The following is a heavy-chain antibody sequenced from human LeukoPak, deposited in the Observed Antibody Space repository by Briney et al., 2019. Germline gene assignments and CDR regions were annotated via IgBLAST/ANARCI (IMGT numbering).Heavy chain of an antibody. V-gene: IGHV3-21*04. CDR2: ISSSSSYI. J-gene: IGHJ4*02. CDR3: ARDSGWWRFDF. CDR1: GFTFSSYS. D-gene: IGHD6-13*01. Sequence: GGSLRLSCAASGFTFSSYSMHWVRQAPGKGLEWVSSISSSSSYIYYADSVKGRFTISRDNGKNSLYLQMNSLRAEDTAVYYCARDSGWWRFDFWGQGTLVTVSS.